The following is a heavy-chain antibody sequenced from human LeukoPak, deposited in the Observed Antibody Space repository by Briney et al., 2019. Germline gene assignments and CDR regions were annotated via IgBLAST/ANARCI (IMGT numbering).Heavy chain of an antibody. J-gene: IGHJ3*02. CDR1: GFDFSIYR. CDR3: ARDRAAAGHDAFDI. CDR2: IHLSGTPT. D-gene: IGHD6-13*01. Sequence: GSLRLSCAASGFDFSIYRMNWVRQAPGKGLEWVSYIHLSGTPTHYAEVVKGRFSISRDNAKNSLYLQMNSLRAEDTAVYYCARDRAAAGHDAFDIWGQGTMVTVSS. V-gene: IGHV3-48*04.